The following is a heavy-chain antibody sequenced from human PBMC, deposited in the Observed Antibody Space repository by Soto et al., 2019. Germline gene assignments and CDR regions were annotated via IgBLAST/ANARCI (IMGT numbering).Heavy chain of an antibody. J-gene: IGHJ6*02. V-gene: IGHV4-4*02. CDR1: GGSISSSNW. CDR3: ARVKSRSSGSSYYYYYGMDV. Sequence: SETLSLTCAVSGGSISSSNWWSWVRQPPGKGLEWIGEIYHSGSTNYNPSLKSRVTISVDKSKNQFSLKLSSVTAADTAVYYCARVKSRSSGSSYYYYYGMDVWGQGTTVTVSS. CDR2: IYHSGST. D-gene: IGHD6-19*01.